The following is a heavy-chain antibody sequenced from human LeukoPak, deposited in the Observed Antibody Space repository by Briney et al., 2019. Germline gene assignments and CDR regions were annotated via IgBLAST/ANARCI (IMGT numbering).Heavy chain of an antibody. V-gene: IGHV4-59*01. Sequence: PSETLSLTCTVSGGSISSYYWSWIRQPPGKGLEWIGYIYYSGSTNYNPSLKSRVTISVDTSKNQFSLKLSSVTAADTAVYYCARAQGNYNWNYVGYYYYGMDVWGQGTTITVSS. J-gene: IGHJ6*02. CDR2: IYYSGST. CDR1: GGSISSYY. D-gene: IGHD1-7*01. CDR3: ARAQGNYNWNYVGYYYYGMDV.